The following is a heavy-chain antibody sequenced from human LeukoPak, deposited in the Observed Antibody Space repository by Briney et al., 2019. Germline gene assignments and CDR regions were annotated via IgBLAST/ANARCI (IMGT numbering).Heavy chain of an antibody. CDR1: GFTFKDYY. Sequence: GGSLRLSCAGSGFTFKDYYLNWIRQAPGKGLEWVSYISGGSTYTNYANSVKGRFTISRDNARNSLFLQMNSLAAEDTAIYYCARSLISAVIGMDVWGQGTAVTVSS. D-gene: IGHD3-3*01. V-gene: IGHV3-11*06. J-gene: IGHJ6*02. CDR3: ARSLISAVIGMDV. CDR2: ISGGSTYT.